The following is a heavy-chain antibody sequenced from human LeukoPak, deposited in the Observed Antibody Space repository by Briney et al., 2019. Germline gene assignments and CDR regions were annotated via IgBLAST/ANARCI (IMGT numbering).Heavy chain of an antibody. D-gene: IGHD3-10*01. CDR2: ISSRGRTI. J-gene: IGHJ3*02. V-gene: IGHV3-48*03. CDR3: ARDSGVHKYALDGFDI. Sequence: PGGSLRLSCAASGFTFSTSEMNWVRQAPGKGLAWISYISSRGRTIFYADSVKGRFIISRDNAKNSLYLQISSLRAEDTAVYYCARDSGVHKYALDGFDIWGQGTMVTVS. CDR1: GFTFSTSE.